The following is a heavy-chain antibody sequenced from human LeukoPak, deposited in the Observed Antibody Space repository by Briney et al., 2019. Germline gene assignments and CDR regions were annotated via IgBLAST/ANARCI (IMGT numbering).Heavy chain of an antibody. D-gene: IGHD3-10*01. J-gene: IGHJ4*02. CDR3: ATEFGYFGSGSYAFDS. CDR2: IYSDETT. V-gene: IGHV3-23*03. CDR1: GFTFSSYA. Sequence: QPGGSLTLSCAASGFTFSSYAMAWVRQAPGKGLEWVSVIYSDETTYYADSVKGRFTISRDSSKNSLYLQMNSLRAEDTAVYYCATEFGYFGSGSYAFDSWGEGTLVTVSS.